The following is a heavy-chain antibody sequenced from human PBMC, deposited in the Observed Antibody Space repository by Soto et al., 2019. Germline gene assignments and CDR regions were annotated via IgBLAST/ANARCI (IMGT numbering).Heavy chain of an antibody. D-gene: IGHD3-3*01. CDR2: IYSSGST. CDR3: ARGQRFSDWFDP. CDR1: GGAINSYY. J-gene: IGHJ5*02. V-gene: IGHV4-4*07. Sequence: SETLSLTCTVSGGAINSYYWTWFRQPAGKGLEWIGRIYSSGSTKYNPSLQSRVTMSLDTSKNQFSLRLNSVTAADTAVYYCARGQRFSDWFDPWGQGTLVTVS.